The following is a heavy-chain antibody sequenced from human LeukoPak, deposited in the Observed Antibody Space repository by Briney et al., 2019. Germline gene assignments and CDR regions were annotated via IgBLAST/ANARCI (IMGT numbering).Heavy chain of an antibody. CDR3: AASYQLLSQFDY. Sequence: ASVKVSCKASGGTFSSYAISWVRQAPGQGLEWMGGIIPIFGTANYAQKFQGRVTITADESTSTAYMELSSLRSEDTAVYYCAASYQLLSQFDYWGQGTLVTVSS. CDR1: GGTFSSYA. V-gene: IGHV1-69*13. J-gene: IGHJ4*02. CDR2: IIPIFGTA. D-gene: IGHD2-2*01.